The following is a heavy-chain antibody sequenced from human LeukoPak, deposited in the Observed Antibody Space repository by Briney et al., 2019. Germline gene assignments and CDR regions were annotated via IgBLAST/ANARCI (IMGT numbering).Heavy chain of an antibody. CDR3: ARRSGVEVWFDP. CDR1: GGSINSRGYL. CDR2: INHSGST. Sequence: SETLSLTCTVSGGSINSRGYLWGWIRQPPGKGLEWIGEINHSGSTNYNPSLKSRVTISVDTSKNQFSLKLSSVTAADTAVYYCARRSGVEVWFDPWGQGTLVTVSS. V-gene: IGHV4-39*07. J-gene: IGHJ5*02. D-gene: IGHD3-10*01.